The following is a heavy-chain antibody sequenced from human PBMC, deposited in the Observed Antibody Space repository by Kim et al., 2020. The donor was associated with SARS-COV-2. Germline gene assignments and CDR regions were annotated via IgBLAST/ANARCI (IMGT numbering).Heavy chain of an antibody. J-gene: IGHJ6*02. V-gene: IGHV1-18*04. CDR2: ISAYNGNT. CDR3: ARGVQLRFLEWAMKNYGMDV. D-gene: IGHD3-3*01. Sequence: ASVKVSCKASGYTFTSYGISWVRQAPGQGLEWMGWISAYNGNTNYAQKLQGRVTMTTDTSTSTAYMELRSLRSDDTAVYYCARGVQLRFLEWAMKNYGMDVWGQGTTVTVSS. CDR1: GYTFTSYG.